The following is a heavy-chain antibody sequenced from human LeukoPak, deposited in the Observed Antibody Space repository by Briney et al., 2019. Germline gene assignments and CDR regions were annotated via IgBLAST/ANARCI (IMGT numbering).Heavy chain of an antibody. D-gene: IGHD3-3*01. CDR1: GGSISSYY. V-gene: IGHV4-4*09. CDR2: IYTSGST. J-gene: IGHJ4*02. CDR3: ARSRYDFWSGYFGFDY. Sequence: SETLSLTCTVSGGSISSYYWSWIRQPPGKGLEWIGYIYTSGSTNYNPSLKSRVTISVDTSKDQFSLKLSSVTAADTAVYYCARSRYDFWSGYFGFDYWGQGTLVTVSS.